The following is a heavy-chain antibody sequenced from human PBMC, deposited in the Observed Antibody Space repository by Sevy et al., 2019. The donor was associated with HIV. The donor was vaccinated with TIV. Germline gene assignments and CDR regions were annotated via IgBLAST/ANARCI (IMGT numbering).Heavy chain of an antibody. D-gene: IGHD2-8*02. Sequence: GGSLRLSCAASGFTFSYAWMNWVRQAPGKGLEWVGRIQSKADGVTIDDAAPVKGRFTISRDDSQNTLYLQMNSLKAEDTAVYYCGTDPIILRLVTNGMDVWGQGTTVTVSS. CDR2: IQSKADGVTI. CDR1: GFTFSYAW. CDR3: GTDPIILRLVTNGMDV. J-gene: IGHJ6*02. V-gene: IGHV3-15*01.